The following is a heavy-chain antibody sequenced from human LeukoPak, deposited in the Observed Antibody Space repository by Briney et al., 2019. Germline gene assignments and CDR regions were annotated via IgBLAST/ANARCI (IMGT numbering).Heavy chain of an antibody. CDR1: GYTFTSYG. V-gene: IGHV1-18*01. D-gene: IGHD3-10*01. J-gene: IGHJ5*02. CDR3: ARDPMVRGVRERFDP. Sequence: GASVKVSCKASGYTFTSYGISWVRQAPGQGLEWMGWISAYNGNTNYAQKLQGRVIMTTDTSTRTAYTELRSLRSDDTAVYYCARDPMVRGVRERFDPWGQGTLVTVSS. CDR2: ISAYNGNT.